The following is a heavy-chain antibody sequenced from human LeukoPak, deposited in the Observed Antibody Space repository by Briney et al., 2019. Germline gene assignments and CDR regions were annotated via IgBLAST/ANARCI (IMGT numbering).Heavy chain of an antibody. CDR2: ISWDGGST. Sequence: GGSLRLSCAASGFTFDDYAMHWVRQAPGKGLEWVSLISWDGGSTYYADSVKGRFTISRDNSKNSLYLQMNSLRAEDTALYYCAKDITAAGTPLCDYWGQGTLVTVSS. D-gene: IGHD6-13*01. J-gene: IGHJ4*02. CDR1: GFTFDDYA. V-gene: IGHV3-43D*03. CDR3: AKDITAAGTPLCDY.